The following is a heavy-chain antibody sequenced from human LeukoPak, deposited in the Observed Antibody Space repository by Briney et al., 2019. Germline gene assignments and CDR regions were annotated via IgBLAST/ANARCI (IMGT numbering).Heavy chain of an antibody. D-gene: IGHD5-18*01. CDR1: GYTFTGYY. Sequence: ASVKVSCKASGYTFTGYYMHWARQAPGQGLEWMGWINPNSGGTNYAQKFQGRVTMTRDTSISTAYMELSRLRSDDTAVYYCARGGTAMVQDFDYWGQGTLVTVSS. CDR3: ARGGTAMVQDFDY. CDR2: INPNSGGT. V-gene: IGHV1-2*02. J-gene: IGHJ4*02.